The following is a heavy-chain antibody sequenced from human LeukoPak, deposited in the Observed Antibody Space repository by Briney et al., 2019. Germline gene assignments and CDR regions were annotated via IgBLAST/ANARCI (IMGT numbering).Heavy chain of an antibody. Sequence: ASVKVSCKASGYTFTGYYMHWVRQAPGQGLEWVGWINPNSGGTNYAQKFQGRVTMTRDTSISTAYMELSRLRSDDTAVYYCARTSDGVDFWSGYYSEDAFDIWGQGTMVTVSS. CDR3: ARTSDGVDFWSGYYSEDAFDI. CDR2: INPNSGGT. D-gene: IGHD3-3*01. V-gene: IGHV1-2*02. J-gene: IGHJ3*02. CDR1: GYTFTGYY.